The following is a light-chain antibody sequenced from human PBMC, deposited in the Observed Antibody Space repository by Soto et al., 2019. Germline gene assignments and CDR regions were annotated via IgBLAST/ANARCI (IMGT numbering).Light chain of an antibody. CDR2: SNN. Sequence: SVLTQPPSASGTPGQRVTISCSGSSSNIGSNTVNWYQQLPGTAPKLLIYSNNQRPSGVPERFSGSKSGTSASLAISGLQSEDEADYYCAAWDDFYVFGTGTKVTVL. V-gene: IGLV1-44*01. CDR1: SSNIGSNT. J-gene: IGLJ1*01. CDR3: AAWDDFYV.